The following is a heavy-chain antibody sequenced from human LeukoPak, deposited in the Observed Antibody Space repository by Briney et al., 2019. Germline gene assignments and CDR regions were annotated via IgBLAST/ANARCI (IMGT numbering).Heavy chain of an antibody. J-gene: IGHJ5*02. CDR1: GYSISSGYY. D-gene: IGHD6-19*01. CDR2: INHSGST. V-gene: IGHV4-38-2*02. CDR3: ARGGLRGSGWYLVDP. Sequence: SETLSLTCTVSGYSISSGYYWGWIRQPPGKGLEWIGEINHSGSTNYNPSLKSRVTISVDTSKNQFSLKLSSVTAADTAVYYCARGGLRGSGWYLVDPWGQGTLVTVSS.